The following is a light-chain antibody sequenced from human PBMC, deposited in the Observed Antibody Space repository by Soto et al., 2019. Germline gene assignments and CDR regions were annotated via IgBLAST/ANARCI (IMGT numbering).Light chain of an antibody. V-gene: IGKV3-15*01. CDR3: QQYIRWPLT. J-gene: IGKJ4*01. CDR1: HDVSSN. CDR2: GAS. Sequence: EMVVTQSPATLSVSPGERATLSCRASHDVSSNLAWYQQKPGQAPRLLIYGASTRATGTPARFSGSGSGTEFTLTISSLQSEDYAVYFCQQYIRWPLTFGGGTKVEIK.